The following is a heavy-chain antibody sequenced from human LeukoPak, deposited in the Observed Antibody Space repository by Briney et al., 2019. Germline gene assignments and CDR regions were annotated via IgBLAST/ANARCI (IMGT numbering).Heavy chain of an antibody. Sequence: PSETLSLTCTVSGGSISSYYWSWIRQPPGKGLEWIAYISDIGSINYNPSLKSRVTISLDTSKNRFSLELSSVTAADTAVYYCAGHHPRNTVDFWGQGTLVTVSS. D-gene: IGHD2/OR15-2a*01. V-gene: IGHV4-59*08. CDR3: AGHHPRNTVDF. CDR2: ISDIGSI. CDR1: GGSISSYY. J-gene: IGHJ4*02.